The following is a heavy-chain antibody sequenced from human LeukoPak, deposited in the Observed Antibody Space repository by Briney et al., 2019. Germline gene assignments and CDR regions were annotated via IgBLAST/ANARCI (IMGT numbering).Heavy chain of an antibody. CDR3: ARPKDRDRITIFWETSDHFDY. J-gene: IGHJ4*02. D-gene: IGHD3-9*01. V-gene: IGHV3-30-3*01. Sequence: GGSLRLSCAASGFTFSSYAMHWVRQAPGKGLEWVAITSYDGSNKYYADSVKGRFTISRDNSKNTLYLQMNSLRAEDTAVYYCARPKDRDRITIFWETSDHFDYWGQGTLVTVSS. CDR1: GFTFSSYA. CDR2: TSYDGSNK.